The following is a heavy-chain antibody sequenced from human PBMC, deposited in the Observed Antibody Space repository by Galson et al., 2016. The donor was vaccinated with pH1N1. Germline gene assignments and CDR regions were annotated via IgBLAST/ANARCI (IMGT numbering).Heavy chain of an antibody. CDR1: GFMFSTYG. CDR2: ISGYNGNT. J-gene: IGHJ4*02. CDR3: AKGRSNYVLGPIDY. D-gene: IGHD4-11*01. V-gene: IGHV1-18*01. Sequence: SVKVSCKASGFMFSTYGFNWVRKAPGQGPEWMGRISGYNGNTIYAQKFQARISMTIDKSTSTVYLDLRSLRFDDTAVYYCAKGRSNYVLGPIDYWGQGTLVTVSS.